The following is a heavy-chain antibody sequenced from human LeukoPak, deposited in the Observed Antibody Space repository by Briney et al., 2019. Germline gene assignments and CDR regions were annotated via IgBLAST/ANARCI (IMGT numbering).Heavy chain of an antibody. CDR2: IYYSGST. CDR1: GGSISSYY. CDR3: ARFNKRGYSYGGYYYYGMDV. Sequence: SETLSLTCTVSGGSISSYYWSWIRQPPGKGLEWIGYIYYSGSTNYNPSLKSRVTISVDTSKNQFSLKLSSVTAADTAVYYCARFNKRGYSYGGYYYYGMDVWGQGTTVTVSS. D-gene: IGHD5-18*01. V-gene: IGHV4-59*12. J-gene: IGHJ6*02.